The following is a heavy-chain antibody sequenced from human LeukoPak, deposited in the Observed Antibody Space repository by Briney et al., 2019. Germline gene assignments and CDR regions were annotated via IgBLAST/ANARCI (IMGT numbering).Heavy chain of an antibody. Sequence: TSETLSLTCAVYGGSFCGYYWSWLRPPPGKGLVGGGEINHSGSTNYNPSLKSRVTIAVDTSKNQFSLKRSSVTAAATAVYYGARGRRVHYGYWGQGTLVTVSS. CDR2: INHSGST. V-gene: IGHV4-34*01. D-gene: IGHD3-16*01. J-gene: IGHJ4*02. CDR3: ARGRRVHYGY. CDR1: GGSFCGYY.